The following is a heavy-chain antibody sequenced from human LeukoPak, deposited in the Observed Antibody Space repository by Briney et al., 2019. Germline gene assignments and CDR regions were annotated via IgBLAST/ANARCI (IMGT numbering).Heavy chain of an antibody. Sequence: PSETLSLTCAVYGGSFSGYYCSWIRQPPGKGLEWIGEINHSGSTNYNLSLKSRVTISVDTSKNQFSLKLSSVTAADTAVYYCARGLSAIVYWGQGTLVTVSS. CDR1: GGSFSGYY. CDR2: INHSGST. J-gene: IGHJ4*02. D-gene: IGHD2-15*01. V-gene: IGHV4-34*01. CDR3: ARGLSAIVY.